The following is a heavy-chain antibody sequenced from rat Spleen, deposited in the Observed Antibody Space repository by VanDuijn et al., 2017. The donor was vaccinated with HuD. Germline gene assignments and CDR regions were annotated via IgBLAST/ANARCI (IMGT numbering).Heavy chain of an antibody. Sequence: EVQLVESGGGIVQPGRSLKLSCVASGFTFSTYWMYWVRQAPGKGLEWVSSLNTDGRTTCYPDSVTGRFTISRDNAQGTLYLQMDSLSSEDTATYYCASLGADYWGQGVMVTVSS. J-gene: IGHJ2*01. V-gene: IGHV5-58*01. CDR1: GFTFSTYW. D-gene: IGHD5-1*01. CDR3: ASLGADY. CDR2: LNTDGRTT.